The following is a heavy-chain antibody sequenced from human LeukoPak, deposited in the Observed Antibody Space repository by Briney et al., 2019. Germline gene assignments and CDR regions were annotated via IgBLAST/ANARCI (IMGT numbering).Heavy chain of an antibody. J-gene: IGHJ4*02. CDR1: GFTFSSYR. Sequence: GGSLRLSCAASGFTFSSYRMNWVRQAPGKGLEWVSYISSSSSTIYYADSVKGRFTISRDNAKNSLFLQMNSLRVEDTAVYYCARDLDYFVMDSWGQGTLVTVSS. V-gene: IGHV3-48*04. CDR2: ISSSSSTI. D-gene: IGHD3-10*01. CDR3: ARDLDYFVMDS.